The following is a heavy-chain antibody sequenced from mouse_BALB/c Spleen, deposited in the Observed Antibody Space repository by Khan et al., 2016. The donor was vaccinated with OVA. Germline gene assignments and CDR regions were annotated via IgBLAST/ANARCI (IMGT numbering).Heavy chain of an antibody. CDR1: GFTFSSYS. Sequence: EVELVESGGDLVKPGGSLKLSCAASGFTFSSYSMSWVRQTPDKRLEWVASISSGGDYTYYPDIVKGRFTISRDHAKHTLYLEMSSLKSEDTAMYYCASHLTGSFAYWGQGTLVTVSA. V-gene: IGHV5-6*01. J-gene: IGHJ3*01. D-gene: IGHD4-1*01. CDR2: ISSGGDYT. CDR3: ASHLTGSFAY.